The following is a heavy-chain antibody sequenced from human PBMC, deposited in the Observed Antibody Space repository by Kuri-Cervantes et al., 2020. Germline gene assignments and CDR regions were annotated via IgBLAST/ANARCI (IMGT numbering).Heavy chain of an antibody. Sequence: SLKISCAASGFTFSSYGMHWVRQAPGKGLEWVAVISYDGSNKYYADSVKGRFTISRDNSKNTLYLQMNSLRAEDTAVYYCAKDRRSENYYYYGMDVWGQGTTVTVSS. CDR2: ISYDGSNK. CDR1: GFTFSSYG. CDR3: AKDRRSENYYYYGMDV. V-gene: IGHV3-30*18. J-gene: IGHJ6*01. D-gene: IGHD5-24*01.